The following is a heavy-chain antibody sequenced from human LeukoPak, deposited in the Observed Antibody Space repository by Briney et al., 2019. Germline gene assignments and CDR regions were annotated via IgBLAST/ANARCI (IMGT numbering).Heavy chain of an antibody. CDR3: AKLAKYFYGSETYYFFEH. CDR2: IKQDGTEK. Sequence: PGGSLRLSCAASGFTFSDYYMSWIRQAPGKGLEWVANIKQDGTEKYYVDSVKGRFTIARDNAKHSLYMPMNRLRVEDTAVYYCAKLAKYFYGSETYYFFEHWGQGTPVTASS. D-gene: IGHD3-10*01. V-gene: IGHV3-7*01. CDR1: GFTFSDYY. J-gene: IGHJ4*02.